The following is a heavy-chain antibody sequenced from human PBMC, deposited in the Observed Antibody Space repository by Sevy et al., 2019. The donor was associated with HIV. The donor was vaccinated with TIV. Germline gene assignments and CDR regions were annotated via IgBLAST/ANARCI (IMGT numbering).Heavy chain of an antibody. J-gene: IGHJ5*02. CDR3: ARDVVVVPAAIFFSPDYNWFDP. V-gene: IGHV3-48*01. Sequence: GGSLRLSCAASGFTFSSYSMNWVRQAPGKGLEWVSYISSSSSTIYYADSVKGRFTISRDNAKNSLYLQMNSLRAEDTAVYYCARDVVVVPAAIFFSPDYNWFDPWGQGTLVTVSS. CDR1: GFTFSSYS. D-gene: IGHD2-2*01. CDR2: ISSSSSTI.